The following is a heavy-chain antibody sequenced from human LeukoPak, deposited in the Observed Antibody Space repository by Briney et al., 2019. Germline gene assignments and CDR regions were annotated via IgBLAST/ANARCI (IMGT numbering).Heavy chain of an antibody. V-gene: IGHV3-30*01. CDR1: GFTLRRNV. CDR2: ISYDGNNK. D-gene: IGHD1-26*01. J-gene: IGHJ6*03. Sequence: GSSLRLSCAASGFTLRRNVMHWVRPAPGKGLELVALISYDGNNKFYADSVKGRFTIYRDNSRNTLYLQMNSLSGEDAAVYSCARGAIPTGPYYYFYYIDFWGKGTAVTVSS. CDR3: ARGAIPTGPYYYFYYIDF.